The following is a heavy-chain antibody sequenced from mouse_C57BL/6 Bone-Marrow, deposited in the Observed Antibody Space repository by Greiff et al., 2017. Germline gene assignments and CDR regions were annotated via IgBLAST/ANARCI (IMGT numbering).Heavy chain of an antibody. Sequence: EVNVVESGGDLVKPGGSLKLSCAASGFTFSSYGMSWVRQTPDKRLEWVATISSGGSYTYYPDSVKGRFTISRDNAKNTRYLQMSSLKSEDTAMYYCARPDLAWFAYWGQGTLVTVSA. CDR1: GFTFSSYG. J-gene: IGHJ3*01. CDR2: ISSGGSYT. CDR3: ARPDLAWFAY. V-gene: IGHV5-6*01.